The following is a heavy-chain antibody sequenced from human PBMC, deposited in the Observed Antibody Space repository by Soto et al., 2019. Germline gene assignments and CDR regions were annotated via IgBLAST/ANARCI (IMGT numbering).Heavy chain of an antibody. V-gene: IGHV3-23*01. CDR3: AKDYYDSSGYYDY. CDR2: ISGSGGST. Sequence: EVQLLESGGGLVQPGGSLRLSCAASGFTFSSYAMSWVRQAPGKGLEWVSAISGSGGSTYYAASVKGRFTISRDNSKNTLYLQMNSLRAEDTAVYYCAKDYYDSSGYYDYWGQGTLVTVSS. J-gene: IGHJ4*02. CDR1: GFTFSSYA. D-gene: IGHD3-22*01.